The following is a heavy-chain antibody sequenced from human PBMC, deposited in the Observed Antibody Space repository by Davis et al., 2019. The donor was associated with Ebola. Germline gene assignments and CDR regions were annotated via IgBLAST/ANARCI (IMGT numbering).Heavy chain of an antibody. J-gene: IGHJ4*02. D-gene: IGHD3-3*01. CDR1: GFTFSSYW. Sequence: PGGSLRLSCAASGFTFSSYWMSWVRQAPGKGLEWVGFIRSKAYGGTTEYAASVKGRFTISRDDSKSIAYLQMNSLKTEDTAVYYCTRGLYYDFWSGYSYDFDYWGQGTLVTVSS. CDR2: IRSKAYGGTT. V-gene: IGHV3-49*04. CDR3: TRGLYYDFWSGYSYDFDY.